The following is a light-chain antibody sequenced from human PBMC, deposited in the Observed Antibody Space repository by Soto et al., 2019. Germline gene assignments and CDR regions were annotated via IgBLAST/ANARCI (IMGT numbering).Light chain of an antibody. J-gene: IGLJ3*02. Sequence: QSALTQPASVPGSPGQSITISCTGSSSDIGGYNYVSWYQQYPGKAPKRMIYEVSNRPSGISNRFSASKSGNTASLTISGLQAEDETDYYCSSYTNSDTWVFGGGTKVTVL. CDR1: SSDIGGYNY. CDR2: EVS. CDR3: SSYTNSDTWV. V-gene: IGLV2-14*01.